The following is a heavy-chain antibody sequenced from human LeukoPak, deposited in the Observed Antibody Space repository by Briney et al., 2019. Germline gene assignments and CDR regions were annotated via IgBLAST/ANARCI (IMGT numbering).Heavy chain of an antibody. Sequence: PGGSLRLSCAASGFTFSSYWMHWVREAPGKGLVWVSRINSDGSSTSYADSVKGRFTISRDNAKNTLYLQMNSLRAEDTAVYYCASLPLRYFEWLANWGQGTLVTVSS. V-gene: IGHV3-74*01. D-gene: IGHD3-9*01. CDR2: INSDGSST. J-gene: IGHJ4*02. CDR1: GFTFSSYW. CDR3: ASLPLRYFEWLAN.